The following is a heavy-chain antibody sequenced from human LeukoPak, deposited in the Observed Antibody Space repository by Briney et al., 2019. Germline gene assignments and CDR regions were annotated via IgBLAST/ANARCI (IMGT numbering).Heavy chain of an antibody. CDR3: ARGQWLPVFDF. J-gene: IGHJ4*02. CDR2: FYHSGSN. V-gene: IGHV4-59*01. CDR1: GGFNTHYY. Sequence: SETLSLTCSVSGGFNTHYYWSWIRQPPGKGLEWIGYFYHSGSNNYNPSLKSRVTISVDPSQSHFSLKLSSVTAADTAVYYCARGQWLPVFDFWGQGTLVTVSS. D-gene: IGHD3-22*01.